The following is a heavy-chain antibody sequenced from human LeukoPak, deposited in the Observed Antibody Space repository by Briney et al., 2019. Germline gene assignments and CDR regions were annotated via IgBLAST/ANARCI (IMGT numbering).Heavy chain of an antibody. V-gene: IGHV3-53*01. D-gene: IGHD2-15*01. J-gene: IGHJ4*02. CDR1: GFTVSSNY. CDR3: ARAGLYCSGGSCYHFDY. Sequence: GGSLRLSCAASGFTVSSNYMSWVRQAPGKGLEWVSVIYSGGSTYYADSVKGRFTISRDNSKNTLYLQMNSLRAEDTAVYYCARAGLYCSGGSCYHFDYWGQGTLVTVPS. CDR2: IYSGGST.